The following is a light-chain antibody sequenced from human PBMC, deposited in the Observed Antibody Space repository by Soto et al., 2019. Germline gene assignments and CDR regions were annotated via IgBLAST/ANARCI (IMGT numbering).Light chain of an antibody. CDR3: AAWDDSLNGVV. CDR1: SSNIGGNI. J-gene: IGLJ2*01. V-gene: IGLV1-44*01. CDR2: SDN. Sequence: QSVLTQPPSASGTPGQRVTISCSGSSSNIGGNIVNWYHQVPGTAPKLLIYSDNQRPSGVPDRFSGYKSGSSASLATSGLQSDDEADYYCAAWDDSLNGVVSGGGTTLTV.